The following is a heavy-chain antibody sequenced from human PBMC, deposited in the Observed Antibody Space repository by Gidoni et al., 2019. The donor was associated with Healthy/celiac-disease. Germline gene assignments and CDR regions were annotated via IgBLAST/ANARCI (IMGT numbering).Heavy chain of an antibody. V-gene: IGHV3-30*04. CDR2: ISYDGSNK. D-gene: IGHD4-17*01. J-gene: IGHJ6*02. Sequence: QVQLVESGGGVVQPGRSLRLSCAASGFTFSSYAMHWVRQAPGKGLEWVAVISYDGSNKYYADSVKGRFTISRDNSKNTLYLQMNSLRAEDTAVYYCARDSGPGDYVGGHYYYYGMDVWGQGTTVTVSS. CDR1: GFTFSSYA. CDR3: ARDSGPGDYVGGHYYYYGMDV.